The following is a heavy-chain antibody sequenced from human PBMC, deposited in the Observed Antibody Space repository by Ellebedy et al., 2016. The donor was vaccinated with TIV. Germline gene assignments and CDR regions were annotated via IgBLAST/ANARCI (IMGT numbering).Heavy chain of an antibody. CDR3: ARDTLVGVTDSYFDY. Sequence: PGGSLRLSCAASGFTFSSYWMSSVRQAPGKGLEWVANIKQDGSKRFYVDSVKGRITISRDNAKNSLYLQMNNLRAEDTAVYYCARDTLVGVTDSYFDYWGQGTLVTVSS. D-gene: IGHD1-26*01. J-gene: IGHJ4*02. CDR2: IKQDGSKR. CDR1: GFTFSSYW. V-gene: IGHV3-7*03.